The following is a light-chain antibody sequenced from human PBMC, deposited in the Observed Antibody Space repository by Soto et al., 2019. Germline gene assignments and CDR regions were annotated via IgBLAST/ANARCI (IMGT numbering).Light chain of an antibody. Sequence: EIILTQSPDTLSSSPGERATLSCRASQTVSSNYLAWCQQRPGQAPRLLIYGASTRAAGIPDRFSGSGSGTDFTLTITRLEPEDSAVYFCQQYTGPPTTFGQGTRLEIK. J-gene: IGKJ5*01. CDR3: QQYTGPPTT. CDR1: QTVSSNY. V-gene: IGKV3-20*01. CDR2: GAS.